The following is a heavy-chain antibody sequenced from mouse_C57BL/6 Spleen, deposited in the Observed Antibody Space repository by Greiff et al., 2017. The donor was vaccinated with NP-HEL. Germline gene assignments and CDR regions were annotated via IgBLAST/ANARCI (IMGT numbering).Heavy chain of an antibody. CDR1: GYTFTDYE. CDR2: IDPETGGT. Sequence: QVQLQQSGAELVRPGASVTLSCKASGYTFTDYEMHWVKQTPVHGLEWIGAIDPETGGTAYNQKFKGKAILTADKSSSTAYMELRSLTSEDSAVYYCTRSGIYYGSSDGAYWGQGTLVTVSA. V-gene: IGHV1-15*01. CDR3: TRSGIYYGSSDGAY. J-gene: IGHJ3*01. D-gene: IGHD1-1*01.